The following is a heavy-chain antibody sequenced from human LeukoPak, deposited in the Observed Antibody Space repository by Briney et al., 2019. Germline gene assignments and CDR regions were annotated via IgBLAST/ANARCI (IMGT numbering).Heavy chain of an antibody. Sequence: PSETLSLTCTVSAGSISSSSYYWGWIRQPPGKGLEWIGSIYYSGSTYYNPSLKSRVTISVDTSKNQFSLKLSSVTAADTAVYYCARHYYGSGSYYQLDYWGQGTLVTVSS. CDR1: AGSISSSSYY. D-gene: IGHD3-10*01. CDR2: IYYSGST. J-gene: IGHJ4*02. V-gene: IGHV4-39*01. CDR3: ARHYYGSGSYYQLDY.